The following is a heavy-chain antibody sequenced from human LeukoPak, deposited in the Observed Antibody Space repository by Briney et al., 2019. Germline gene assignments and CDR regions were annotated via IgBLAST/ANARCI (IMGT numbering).Heavy chain of an antibody. CDR3: ARLNAAARRIRGNTTRPNYYYYYYYMDV. D-gene: IGHD6-6*01. Sequence: PSQTLSLTCTVSGGSISSGGYYWSWIRQHPGKGLEWIGYIYYSGSTYYNPSLKSRVTISVDTSKNQFSLKLSSVTAADTAVYYCARLNAAARRIRGNTTRPNYYYYYYYMDVWGKGTTVTVSS. CDR2: IYYSGST. J-gene: IGHJ6*03. V-gene: IGHV4-31*03. CDR1: GGSISSGGYY.